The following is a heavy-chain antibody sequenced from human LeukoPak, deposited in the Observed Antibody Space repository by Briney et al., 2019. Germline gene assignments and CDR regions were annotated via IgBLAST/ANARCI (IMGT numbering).Heavy chain of an antibody. D-gene: IGHD3-10*01. CDR3: AREYGSGSYYNGPVDY. V-gene: IGHV5-51*01. J-gene: IGHJ4*02. CDR2: IYPGDSDT. CDR1: GYSFTSYW. Sequence: PGESLKISCKGSGYSFTSYWIGWVRQMPGKGLEWMGIIYPGDSDTRYSPSFQGQVTISADKSISTAYLQWSSLKASDTAMYYCAREYGSGSYYNGPVDYWGQGTLVTVSS.